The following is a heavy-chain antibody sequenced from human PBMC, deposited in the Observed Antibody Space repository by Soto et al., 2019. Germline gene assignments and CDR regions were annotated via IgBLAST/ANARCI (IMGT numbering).Heavy chain of an antibody. CDR3: AKAIPPATGFYYYYHGMDV. Sequence: QVQLVESGGGVVQPGRSLRLSCAASGFTFSSYGMHWVRQAPGKGLEWVAVISYDGSNKYYADSVKGRFTISRDNSKNTLYLQMNSLRAEDTAVYYCAKAIPPATGFYYYYHGMDVWGQGTTVTVSS. V-gene: IGHV3-30*18. CDR1: GFTFSSYG. J-gene: IGHJ6*02. D-gene: IGHD2-15*01. CDR2: ISYDGSNK.